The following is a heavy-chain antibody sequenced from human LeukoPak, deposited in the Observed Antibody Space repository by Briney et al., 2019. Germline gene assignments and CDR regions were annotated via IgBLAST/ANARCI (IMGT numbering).Heavy chain of an antibody. CDR3: AKVGWANYFDY. V-gene: IGHV3-23*01. D-gene: IGHD6-19*01. CDR1: GFTFSAYG. CDR2: ASGSGDNT. J-gene: IGHJ4*02. Sequence: GGSLRLSCAASGFTFSAYGMSWVRQAPGKGLEWVSTASGSGDNTYSADSVRGRFTISRDNSKNTLYLQMNSLRAEDTAIYYCAKVGWANYFDYWGQGTLVTVSS.